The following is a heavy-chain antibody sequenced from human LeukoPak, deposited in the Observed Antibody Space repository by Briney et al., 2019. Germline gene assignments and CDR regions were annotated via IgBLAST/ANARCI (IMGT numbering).Heavy chain of an antibody. CDR1: GFTLAFYT. D-gene: IGHD1-26*01. J-gene: IGHJ4*02. V-gene: IGHV3-48*04. CDR3: ARLKYSGSYPADY. Sequence: PGRSLRLSCAASGFTLAFYTMNWVRQAPGKWLEWVSYISSSGSTIYYADSVKGRFTISRDNAKNSMYLQMNSLRAEDTAVYYCARLKYSGSYPADYWGQGTLVTVSS. CDR2: ISSSGSTI.